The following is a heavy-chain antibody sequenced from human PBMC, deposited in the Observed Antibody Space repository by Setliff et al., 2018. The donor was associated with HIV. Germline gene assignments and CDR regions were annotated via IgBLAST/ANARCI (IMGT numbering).Heavy chain of an antibody. D-gene: IGHD5-18*01. J-gene: IGHJ4*02. CDR3: GRLSETAMASFDS. CDR2: IYKSGTT. Sequence: SETLSLTCSVSGGSIASYHWSWIRQSPGKGLEWIGYIYKSGTTNYKSSLKSRVTISADPSKNQFSLKVTSVTAADTAVYYCGRLSETAMASFDSWGQGTLVTVSS. CDR1: GGSIASYH. V-gene: IGHV4-4*08.